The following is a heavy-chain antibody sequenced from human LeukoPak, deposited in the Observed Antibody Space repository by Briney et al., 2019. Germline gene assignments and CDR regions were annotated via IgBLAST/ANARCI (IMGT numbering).Heavy chain of an antibody. J-gene: IGHJ4*02. CDR2: ISGSGGST. D-gene: IGHD1-26*01. Sequence: GGSLRLSCAAFGFTFSSYSMNWVRQAPGKGLEWVSSISGSGGSTYYADSVKGRFTISRDNSKNTLYLQMNSLRVEDTAVYYCAEEVGNTYPTFDYWGQGTLVTVSS. V-gene: IGHV3-23*01. CDR1: GFTFSSYS. CDR3: AEEVGNTYPTFDY.